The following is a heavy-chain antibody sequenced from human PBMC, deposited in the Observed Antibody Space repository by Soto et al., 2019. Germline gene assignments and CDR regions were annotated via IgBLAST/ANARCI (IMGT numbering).Heavy chain of an antibody. CDR2: ISDSGST. D-gene: IGHD3-22*01. Sequence: TRSLTCTVSGGSINDGYYCSWIRQHPGKGLEWIGSISDSGSTSYNPSLKSRLTISVDTSKNQFSLNLRSVTAADTAVYYCARRDRSGFSYWLDTCGQGTLVTVSS. V-gene: IGHV4-31*03. CDR1: GGSINDGYY. CDR3: ARRDRSGFSYWLDT. J-gene: IGHJ5*02.